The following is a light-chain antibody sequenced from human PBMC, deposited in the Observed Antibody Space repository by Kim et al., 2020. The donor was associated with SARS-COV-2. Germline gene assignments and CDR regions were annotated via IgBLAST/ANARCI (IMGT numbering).Light chain of an antibody. Sequence: EKLMTQSPATLSASPGERATLSCRASQSVSGNLAWYQQKPGQAPRLLIYGGSTRATGIPGRFSGSGAGTEFTLTISSLQSEDFAVYYCQQYNQWPFTFGPGTKVDIK. V-gene: IGKV3-15*01. CDR2: GGS. CDR1: QSVSGN. CDR3: QQYNQWPFT. J-gene: IGKJ3*01.